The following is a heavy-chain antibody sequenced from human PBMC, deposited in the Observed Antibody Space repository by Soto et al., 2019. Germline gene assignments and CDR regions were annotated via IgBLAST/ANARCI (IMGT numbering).Heavy chain of an antibody. CDR1: GGTFGSQG. Sequence: SVKVSCKASGGTFGSQGIAWVRQAPGQGLEWMGGFIAMLGTPTYAKKVQGRDTISADESLTSSYLELRSLRSEDTGVYFCARGAMANFDYWGQGTVVTVSS. CDR3: ARGAMANFDY. V-gene: IGHV1-69*13. D-gene: IGHD5-18*01. J-gene: IGHJ4*02. CDR2: FIAMLGTP.